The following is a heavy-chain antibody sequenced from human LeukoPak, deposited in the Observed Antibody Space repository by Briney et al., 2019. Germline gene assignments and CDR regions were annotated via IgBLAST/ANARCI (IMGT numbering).Heavy chain of an antibody. J-gene: IGHJ3*02. CDR3: ARDGYVLRYFDWLLSRGDAFDI. CDR2: ISYDGSNK. CDR1: GFTFSSYA. V-gene: IGHV3-30*04. Sequence: GGSLRLSCAASGFTFSSYAMHWVRQAPGKGLEWVAVISYDGSNKYYADSVKGRFTISRDNAKNSLYLQMNSLRAEDTAVYYCARDGYVLRYFDWLLSRGDAFDIWGQGTMVTVSS. D-gene: IGHD3-9*01.